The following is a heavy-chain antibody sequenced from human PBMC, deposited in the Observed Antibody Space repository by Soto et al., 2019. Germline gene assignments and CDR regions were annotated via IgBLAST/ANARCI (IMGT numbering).Heavy chain of an antibody. CDR1: GFTFSNAW. Sequence: PGGSLRLSCAASGFTFSNAWMSWVRQAPGKGLEWVGRIKSKTDGGTTDYAAPVKGRFTISRDDSKNTLCLQMNSLKTEDTAVYYCTTDNEWLAYYFDYWGQGTLVTVSS. J-gene: IGHJ4*02. D-gene: IGHD6-19*01. CDR3: TTDNEWLAYYFDY. CDR2: IKSKTDGGTT. V-gene: IGHV3-15*01.